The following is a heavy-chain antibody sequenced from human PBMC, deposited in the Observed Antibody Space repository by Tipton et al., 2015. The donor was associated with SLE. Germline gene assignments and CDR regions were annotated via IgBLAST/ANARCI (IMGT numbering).Heavy chain of an antibody. CDR2: IWYDGSNK. CDR1: GFTFSSYG. CDR3: ARDRGVAGIICDY. J-gene: IGHJ4*02. Sequence: SLRLSCAASGFTFSSYGMHWVRQAPGKGLEWVAVIWYDGSNKYYVDSVKGRFTISRDNSKNTLYLQMNSLRAEDTAVYYCARDRGVAGIICDYWGQGTLVTVSS. D-gene: IGHD6-19*01. V-gene: IGHV3-33*01.